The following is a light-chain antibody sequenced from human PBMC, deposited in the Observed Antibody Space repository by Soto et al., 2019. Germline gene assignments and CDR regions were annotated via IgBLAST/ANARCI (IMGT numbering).Light chain of an antibody. CDR3: QQYGSSPSIT. V-gene: IGKV3-20*01. J-gene: IGKJ5*01. CDR2: GES. Sequence: EIVLTQSPGTLSLFPWEVATLSCRASQILSSNYLAWYQQKPVQAPRLLIYGESRRATVIPDRFSGSGSGTDFTLAIRRLEPEDSAVYYCQQYGSSPSITFGQGTRLEIK. CDR1: QILSSNY.